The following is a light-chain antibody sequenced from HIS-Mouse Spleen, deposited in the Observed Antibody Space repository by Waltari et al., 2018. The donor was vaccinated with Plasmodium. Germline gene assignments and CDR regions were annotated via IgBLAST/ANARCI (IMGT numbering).Light chain of an antibody. CDR3: QQYGSSPYT. J-gene: IGKJ2*01. CDR2: GAS. CDR1: QSVSSD. Sequence: EIVLTQSPGTLSLSPGERATLSCRASQSVSSDLAWYQQKPGQAPRLLLYGASSRATGIPDRFSGSWSGTDFTLTISRLEPEDFAVYYCQQYGSSPYTFGQGTKLEIK. V-gene: IGKV3-20*01.